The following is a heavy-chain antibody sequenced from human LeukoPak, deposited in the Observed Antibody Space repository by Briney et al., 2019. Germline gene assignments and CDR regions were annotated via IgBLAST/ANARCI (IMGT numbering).Heavy chain of an antibody. V-gene: IGHV3-23*01. CDR1: GFTFSNYI. D-gene: IGHD5-24*01. J-gene: IGHJ4*02. Sequence: PGGSLRLSCAASGFTFSNYIMTWVRQAPGKGLAGVSVINNGGDTTYYADSVKGRFTISRDNSKNTLYLQMKSLRAEDTAIYYCANWRDGYNLLDYWGQGTLVTVSS. CDR3: ANWRDGYNLLDY. CDR2: INNGGDTT.